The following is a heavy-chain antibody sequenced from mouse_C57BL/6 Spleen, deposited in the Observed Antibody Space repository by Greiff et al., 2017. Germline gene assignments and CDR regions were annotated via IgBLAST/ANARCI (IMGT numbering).Heavy chain of an antibody. Sequence: QVQLQQPGAELVKPGASVKLSCKASGYTFTSYWMHWVKQRPGQGLEWIGMIHPNSGSTNYNEKFKSKATLTVDKSSSTAYMQLSSLTSEDSAVYYCATPIYDGYYFYAMDYGGQGTSVTVSS. J-gene: IGHJ4*01. CDR3: ATPIYDGYYFYAMDY. CDR1: GYTFTSYW. D-gene: IGHD2-3*01. V-gene: IGHV1-64*01. CDR2: IHPNSGST.